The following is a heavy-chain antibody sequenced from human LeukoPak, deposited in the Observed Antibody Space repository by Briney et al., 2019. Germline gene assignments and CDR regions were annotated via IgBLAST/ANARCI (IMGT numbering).Heavy chain of an antibody. V-gene: IGHV3-33*01. CDR3: ARDPYGSGDGYFDY. D-gene: IGHD3-10*01. CDR2: IWYNGSKK. CDR1: GFTFSDHG. J-gene: IGHJ4*02. Sequence: GGSLRLSCAAPGFTFSDHGMHWVRQAPGKGLEWVAIIWYNGSKKYYAESVKGRFTISRDNSKNTLYPQMSSLRAEDTAVYYCARDPYGSGDGYFDYWGQGTLVTVSS.